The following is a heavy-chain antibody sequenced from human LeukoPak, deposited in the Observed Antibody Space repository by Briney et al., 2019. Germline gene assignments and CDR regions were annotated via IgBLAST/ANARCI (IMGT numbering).Heavy chain of an antibody. J-gene: IGHJ5*02. V-gene: IGHV5-51*01. CDR1: GYSFTSYW. CDR2: IYPGDSDT. CDR3: ARLPDRYFDWFWPSQGENWFDP. Sequence: GESLKISCKGSGYSFTSYWIGWVRQMPGKGLEWMGIIYPGDSDTRYSPSFQGQVTISADKSISTAYLQWSSLKASDTAMYYCARLPDRYFDWFWPSQGENWFDPWGQGTLVTVSS. D-gene: IGHD3-9*01.